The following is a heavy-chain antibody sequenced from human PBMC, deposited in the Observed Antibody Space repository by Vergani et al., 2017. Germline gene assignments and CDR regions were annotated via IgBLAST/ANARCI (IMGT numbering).Heavy chain of an antibody. Sequence: EVQLVESGGGLVKPGGSLRLSCAASVFTFSDFSMSWVRPAPGKGLDWVAFIGSSGHYINYADSVKGRFIISRDNTNNSMFLQLRSLRAEDAAVYYCARDCTSGGCPDNYGMDVWGKGATVTVSS. J-gene: IGHJ6*04. V-gene: IGHV3-21*06. CDR3: ARDCTSGGCPDNYGMDV. D-gene: IGHD2-8*01. CDR2: IGSSGHYI. CDR1: VFTFSDFS.